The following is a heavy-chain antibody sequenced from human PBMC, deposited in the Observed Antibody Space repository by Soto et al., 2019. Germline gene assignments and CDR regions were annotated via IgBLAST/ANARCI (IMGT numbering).Heavy chain of an antibody. Sequence: PSETLSLTCTVSGGSISSYYWSLIRQPPGKGLEWIGYIYYSGSTNYNPSLKSRVTISVDTSKNQFSLKLSSVTAADTAVYYCARVGRGSGSPFDPWGQGTLVTVSS. V-gene: IGHV4-59*01. CDR1: GGSISSYY. J-gene: IGHJ5*02. CDR3: ARVGRGSGSPFDP. CDR2: IYYSGST. D-gene: IGHD1-26*01.